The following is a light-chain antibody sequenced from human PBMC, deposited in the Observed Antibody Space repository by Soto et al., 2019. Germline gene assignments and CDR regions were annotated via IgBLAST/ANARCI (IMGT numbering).Light chain of an antibody. Sequence: SYELTQPPSVSVAPGKTARITCGGNNIGSKSVHWYQQKLGQVPVLVIYYEIDRPSGIPERFSGSNYGNTATLTISSVEAGDEADYYCHVWDSDRDHPVFGGGTKLTVL. CDR2: YEI. V-gene: IGLV3-21*04. CDR1: NIGSKS. J-gene: IGLJ2*01. CDR3: HVWDSDRDHPV.